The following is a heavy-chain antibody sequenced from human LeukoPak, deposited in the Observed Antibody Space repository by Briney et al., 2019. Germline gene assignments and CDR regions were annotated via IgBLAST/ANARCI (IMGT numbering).Heavy chain of an antibody. J-gene: IGHJ3*02. CDR3: ARAEVPAAIKSGAFDI. Sequence: GGSLRLSCAASGFTFSSYGMHWVRQAPGKGLEWVAVIWYDGSNKYYADSVKGRFTISRENSKNTLYLQMNSLRAEDTAVYYCARAEVPAAIKSGAFDIWGQGTMVTVSS. CDR1: GFTFSSYG. CDR2: IWYDGSNK. D-gene: IGHD2-2*01. V-gene: IGHV3-33*01.